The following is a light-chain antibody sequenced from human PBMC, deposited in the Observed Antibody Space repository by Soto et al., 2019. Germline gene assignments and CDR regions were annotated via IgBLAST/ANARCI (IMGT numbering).Light chain of an antibody. Sequence: DIQMTQSPSSLSASVGERATIPCQASQDVSNYLTWYQQKPGKAPRLLIYDASNLATGIPARFSGSGSGTEFTFTISSLQPEDFATYYCQQYDNRPPYTFGQGTKLEIK. CDR3: QQYDNRPPYT. V-gene: IGKV1-33*01. CDR1: QDVSNY. CDR2: DAS. J-gene: IGKJ2*01.